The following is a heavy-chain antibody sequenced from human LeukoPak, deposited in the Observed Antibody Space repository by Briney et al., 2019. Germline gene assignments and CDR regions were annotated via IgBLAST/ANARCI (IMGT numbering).Heavy chain of an antibody. CDR2: INPNSGGT. CDR1: GYTFTGYY. CDR3: ARDPFTYYYDSSGYSGY. D-gene: IGHD3-22*01. V-gene: IGHV1-2*06. J-gene: IGHJ4*02. Sequence: ASVKVSCKASGYTFTGYYMHWVRQAPGQGLEWMGRINPNSGGTNYAQKFQGRVTMTRDTSISTAYMELSRLRSDDTAVYYCARDPFTYYYDSSGYSGYWGQGTLVTVSP.